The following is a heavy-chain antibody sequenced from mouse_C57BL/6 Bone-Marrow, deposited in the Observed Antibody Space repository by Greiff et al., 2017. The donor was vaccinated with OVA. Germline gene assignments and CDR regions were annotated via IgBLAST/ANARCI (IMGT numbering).Heavy chain of an antibody. CDR2: IYPGNSDT. V-gene: IGHV1-5*01. Sequence: EVQLQQSGTVLARPGASVKMSCKTSGYTFTSYWMHWVKQRPGQGMEWIGAIYPGNSDTSYNQKFKGKAKLTAVTSASTAYMELSSLTNEDSAVYYCTRWCYDYAWFAYWGQGTLVTVSA. CDR1: GYTFTSYW. CDR3: TRWCYDYAWFAY. J-gene: IGHJ3*01. D-gene: IGHD2-4*01.